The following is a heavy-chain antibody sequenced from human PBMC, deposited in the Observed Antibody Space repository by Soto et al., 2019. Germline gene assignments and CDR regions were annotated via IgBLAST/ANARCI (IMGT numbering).Heavy chain of an antibody. Sequence: ASVRVSCKASGNTFTSYDINWVRQATGHGLEWMGWINPNSGNIGYAQKFQGRVTMTRDTAIRTAYMEVSRLRSDDTAVYYRARGRASGSYYLLDYWGQGTLVTVS. D-gene: IGHD3-10*01. J-gene: IGHJ4*02. CDR1: GNTFTSYD. V-gene: IGHV1-8*01. CDR3: ARGRASGSYYLLDY. CDR2: INPNSGNI.